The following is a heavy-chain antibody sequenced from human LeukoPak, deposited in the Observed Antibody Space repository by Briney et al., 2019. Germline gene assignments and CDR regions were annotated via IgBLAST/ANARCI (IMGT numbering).Heavy chain of an antibody. CDR3: ARADYAPPHYYYGSGSYYKNDAFDI. J-gene: IGHJ3*02. CDR2: IYHSGST. CDR1: GGSISSGGYY. Sequence: SETLSLTCTVSGGSISSGGYYWSWIRQPPGKGLEWIGYIYHSGSTYYNPSLKSRVTTSVDRSKNQFSLKLSSVTAADTAVYYCARADYAPPHYYYGSGSYYKNDAFDIWGQGTMVTVSS. V-gene: IGHV4-30-2*01. D-gene: IGHD3-10*01.